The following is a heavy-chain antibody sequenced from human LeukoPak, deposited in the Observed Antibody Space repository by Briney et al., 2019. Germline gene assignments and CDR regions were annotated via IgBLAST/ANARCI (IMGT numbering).Heavy chain of an antibody. V-gene: IGHV3-66*01. CDR1: GFTVSSNY. Sequence: GGSLRLSCAVSGFTVSSNYMSWVRQAPGKGLKWVSVIFSGGSTYYADSVKGRFTISRDDSKNTVYLQMNTLRAEDTAVYYCASEVGPGYCSSTSCYGGTDYWGQGTLVTVSS. CDR2: IFSGGST. D-gene: IGHD2-2*01. J-gene: IGHJ4*02. CDR3: ASEVGPGYCSSTSCYGGTDY.